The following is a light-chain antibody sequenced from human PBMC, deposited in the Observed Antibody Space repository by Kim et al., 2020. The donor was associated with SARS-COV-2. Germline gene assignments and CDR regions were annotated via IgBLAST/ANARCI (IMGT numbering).Light chain of an antibody. J-gene: IGLJ2*01. CDR3: QVWVCSGDHLV. Sequence: SYELTQPPSVSVAPGKTARITCGGNNIGSKSVHWYQQKPGQAPVLVIYYDSDRPSGIPERFSGSNSGNTATLTISRVESGDEADSYCQVWVCSGDHLVF. CDR2: YDS. V-gene: IGLV3-21*04. CDR1: NIGSKS.